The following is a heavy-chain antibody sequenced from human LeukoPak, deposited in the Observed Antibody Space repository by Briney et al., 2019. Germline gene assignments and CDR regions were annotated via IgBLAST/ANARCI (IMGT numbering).Heavy chain of an antibody. CDR2: ISGSGGST. Sequence: GGSLRLSCAASGFTFSSYAMSWVRQAPGKGLEWVSAISGSGGSTDYADSVKGRFTISRDNSKNTLYLQMNSLRAEDTAVYYCEKCGYKIGIAAADDYWGQGTLVTVSS. J-gene: IGHJ4*02. V-gene: IGHV3-23*01. D-gene: IGHD6-13*01. CDR1: GFTFSSYA. CDR3: EKCGYKIGIAAADDY.